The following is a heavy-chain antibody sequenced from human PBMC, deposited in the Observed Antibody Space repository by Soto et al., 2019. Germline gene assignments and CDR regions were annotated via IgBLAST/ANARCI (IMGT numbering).Heavy chain of an antibody. CDR2: IYSGGST. J-gene: IGHJ4*02. Sequence: HPGGSRRLSCAASGFTVSSNYMSWVRQAPGKGLEWVSVIYSGGSTFYADSVKCRFSISRDNSKNMVYLQMNRMRAEDTSVYYCQREWPHLDCWGQGTLVTVSS. CDR1: GFTVSSNY. CDR3: QREWPHLDC. V-gene: IGHV3-53*01.